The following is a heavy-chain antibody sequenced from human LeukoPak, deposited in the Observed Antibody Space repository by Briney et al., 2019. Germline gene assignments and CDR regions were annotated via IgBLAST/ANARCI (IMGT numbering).Heavy chain of an antibody. J-gene: IGHJ4*02. V-gene: IGHV3-21*04. Sequence: PGGSLRLSCAASGFTFSSYSMNWVRQAPGKGLEWVSSISSSSSYIYYADSVKGRFTISRDNAKNSLYLQMNNLRAEDTAVYYCAKDSSGYYSSNFDYWGQGTLVTVSS. CDR2: ISSSSSYI. D-gene: IGHD3-22*01. CDR3: AKDSSGYYSSNFDY. CDR1: GFTFSSYS.